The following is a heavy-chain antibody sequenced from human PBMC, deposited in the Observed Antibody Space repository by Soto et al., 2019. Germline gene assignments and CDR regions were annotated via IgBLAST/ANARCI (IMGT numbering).Heavy chain of an antibody. J-gene: IGHJ3*02. Sequence: SETLSLTCTVSGGSITSGGYYWSWIRQHPGKGLEWIGYIYYRGSTYYNPSLKSRVTISADTSKNQFSLKLSSVTAADTAVYYCARERDGGAALDIWGQGTMVTVSS. CDR2: IYYRGST. V-gene: IGHV4-31*03. D-gene: IGHD2-21*01. CDR1: GGSITSGGYY. CDR3: ARERDGGAALDI.